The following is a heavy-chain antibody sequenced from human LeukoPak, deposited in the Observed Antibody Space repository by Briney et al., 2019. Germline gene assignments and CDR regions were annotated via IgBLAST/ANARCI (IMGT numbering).Heavy chain of an antibody. CDR2: IYHSGST. J-gene: IGHJ4*02. CDR1: GGSISSSNW. CDR3: AGGIAVAGKVEY. V-gene: IGHV4-4*02. Sequence: SETLSLTCAVSGGSISSSNWWSWVRQPPGKGLEWIGEIYHSGSTNYNPSLKSRVTISVDKSKNQFSLKLSSVTTADTAVYYCAGGIAVAGKVEYWGQGTLVTVSS. D-gene: IGHD6-19*01.